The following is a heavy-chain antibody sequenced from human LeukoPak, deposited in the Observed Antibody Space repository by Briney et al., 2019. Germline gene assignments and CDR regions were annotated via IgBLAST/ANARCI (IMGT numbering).Heavy chain of an antibody. J-gene: IGHJ2*01. Sequence: SETLSLTCTVSGGSISSYYWSWIRQPPGKGLEWIGYIDYSGSTNYNPSLKSRVTISVDTSKNQFSLKLSSVTAAETAVYYCARVGQGCFDLWGRGTLVTVSS. CDR3: ARVGQGCFDL. CDR1: GGSISSYY. V-gene: IGHV4-59*01. CDR2: IDYSGST.